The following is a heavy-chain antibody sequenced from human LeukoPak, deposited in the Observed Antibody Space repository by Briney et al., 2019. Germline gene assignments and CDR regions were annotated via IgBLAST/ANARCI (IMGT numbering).Heavy chain of an antibody. CDR2: ISGSGGIT. V-gene: IGHV3-23*01. D-gene: IGHD3-22*01. CDR1: GFTFSSYA. CDR3: AKDRPNYHESNGHYYRLNGDS. J-gene: IGHJ5*01. Sequence: PGGSLRLSCAASGFTFSSYAMSWVRQAPGKGLEWVSAISGSGGITYYADSVKGRFTISRDNSKNTLYLQMNSLRAEDTAVYYCAKDRPNYHESNGHYYRLNGDSWGQGTLVTVS.